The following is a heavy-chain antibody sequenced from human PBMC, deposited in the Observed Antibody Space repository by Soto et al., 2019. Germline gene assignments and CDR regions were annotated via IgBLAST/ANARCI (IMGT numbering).Heavy chain of an antibody. CDR2: ICYSWST. CDR3: VRGGYVNAFDY. V-gene: IGHV4-59*01. J-gene: IGHJ4*02. CDR1: GGSIRYYY. Sequence: SETLSLTCTVSGGSIRYYYWGWIRRPRGKCLGWFGSICYSWSTHYFPSLNCRVTIPVVTSINQFSPNLDSVTAADSAVYYCVRGGYVNAFDYWGQGALVTVSS. D-gene: IGHD5-12*01.